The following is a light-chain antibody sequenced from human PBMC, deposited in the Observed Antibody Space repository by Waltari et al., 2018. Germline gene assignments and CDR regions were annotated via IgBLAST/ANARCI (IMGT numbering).Light chain of an antibody. CDR1: QRVTNNY. V-gene: IGKV3-20*01. Sequence: IVFTQSPAPESLCHGERGPLSCRASQRVTNNYLAWYQQKPGLPPRLLMFGASTRAFGIPDRFSGSGSGTDFTLTISRLEPEDFAVYYCQQYGSSPTFGQGTRLEIK. CDR3: QQYGSSPT. CDR2: GAS. J-gene: IGKJ5*01.